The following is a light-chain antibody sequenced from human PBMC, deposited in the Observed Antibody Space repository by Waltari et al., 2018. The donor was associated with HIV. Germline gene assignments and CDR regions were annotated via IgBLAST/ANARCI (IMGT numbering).Light chain of an antibody. Sequence: QSALTQPASVSGSPGQAITISCTGSRRDVGPYAYISWYQQHPAPAPKLIISDVTERPSGISNRFSGPKSGTTASLTISGLQAEDEAEYFCCSFAGSNFVFGSGTKGTVL. CDR1: RRDVGPYAY. V-gene: IGLV2-23*02. CDR3: CSFAGSNFV. J-gene: IGLJ1*01. CDR2: DVT.